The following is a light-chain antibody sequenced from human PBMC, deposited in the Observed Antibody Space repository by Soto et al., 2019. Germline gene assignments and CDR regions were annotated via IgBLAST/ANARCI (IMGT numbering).Light chain of an antibody. Sequence: DIQMTQSPSSLSASVGDRVTITCRASQSISTYLNWYQQKPGKAPNLLIYAASTLQSGVPSRFSGSRSGTDFTLTISSLKPEDFATYYCQQSYSMLTFGVGTKVEVK. CDR2: AAS. CDR3: QQSYSMLT. V-gene: IGKV1-39*01. CDR1: QSISTY. J-gene: IGKJ4*01.